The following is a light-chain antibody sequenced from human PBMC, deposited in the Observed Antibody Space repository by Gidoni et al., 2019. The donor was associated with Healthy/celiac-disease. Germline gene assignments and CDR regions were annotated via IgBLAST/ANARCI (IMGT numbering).Light chain of an antibody. J-gene: IGKJ1*01. CDR2: CAS. CDR1: QSVSSSY. V-gene: IGKV3-20*01. Sequence: EIVLTQSPGTLSLSPGERATLSCRASQSVSSSYLAWYQPKPGQAPRLLIYCASSRATGIPDRFSGSGSGTDFTLTISRLEPEDFAVYYCQQYGSSPRTFXXXTKVEIK. CDR3: QQYGSSPRT.